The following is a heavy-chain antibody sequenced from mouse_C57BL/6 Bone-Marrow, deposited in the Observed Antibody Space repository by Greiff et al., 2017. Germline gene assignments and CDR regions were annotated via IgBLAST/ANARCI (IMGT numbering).Heavy chain of an antibody. CDR1: GYAFSSSW. CDR3: ARRGLRRGHAWFAY. V-gene: IGHV1-82*01. D-gene: IGHD2-2*01. J-gene: IGHJ3*01. CDR2: IYPGDGDT. Sequence: QVQLQQSGPELVKPGASVKISCKASGYAFSSSWMNWVKQRPGKGLEWIGRIYPGDGDTNYNGKFKGKATLTADKSSSTAYMQLSSLTSEDSAVYFCARRGLRRGHAWFAYWGQGTLVTVSA.